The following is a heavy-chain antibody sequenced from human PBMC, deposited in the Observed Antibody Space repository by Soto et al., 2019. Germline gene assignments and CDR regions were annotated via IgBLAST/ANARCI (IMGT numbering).Heavy chain of an antibody. V-gene: IGHV1-3*01. CDR3: GRDFSGCTSTSCYRGVFDY. CDR1: GYTLTSYA. CDR2: INAGNGNK. J-gene: IGHJ4*02. Sequence: ASVKVSCKASGYTLTSYAMHWVRQAPGQRLEWMGWINAGNGNKKDSQKFQGRVTITRDTSASTAYMERSSLRSEDTAVYYCGRDFSGCTSTSCYRGVFDYWGQGTLVTVSS. D-gene: IGHD2-2*01.